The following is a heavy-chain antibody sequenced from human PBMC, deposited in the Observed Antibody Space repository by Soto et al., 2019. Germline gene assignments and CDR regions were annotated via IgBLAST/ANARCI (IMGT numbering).Heavy chain of an antibody. CDR1: GGTFSSYA. D-gene: IGHD2-2*01. J-gene: IGHJ6*02. Sequence: QVQLVQSGAEVKKPGSSVKVSCKASGGTFSSYAISWVRQAPGQGLEWMGGIIPIFGTANYAQKFQGRVTITADESTSTAYMELSSLRSEDTAVYYCARAEGYCISTSCPENDYYGMDVCGQGTTVTVSS. V-gene: IGHV1-69*12. CDR2: IIPIFGTA. CDR3: ARAEGYCISTSCPENDYYGMDV.